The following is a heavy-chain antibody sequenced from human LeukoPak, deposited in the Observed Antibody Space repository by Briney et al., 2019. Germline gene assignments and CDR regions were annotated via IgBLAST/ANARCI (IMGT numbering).Heavy chain of an antibody. CDR3: ASASSSYCGDDCHSVYRSMDF. J-gene: IGHJ6*03. V-gene: IGHV3-30*02. CDR2: IRYDGSNK. CDR1: GFTFSSYG. D-gene: IGHD2-21*01. Sequence: GGSLRLSCAASGFTFSSYGMHWVRQAPGKGLEWVAFIRYDGSNKYYADSVKGRFTISRDNSKNTLYLQMNGLRAEDTAVYYCASASSSYCGDDCHSVYRSMDFWGKGTTVTVSS.